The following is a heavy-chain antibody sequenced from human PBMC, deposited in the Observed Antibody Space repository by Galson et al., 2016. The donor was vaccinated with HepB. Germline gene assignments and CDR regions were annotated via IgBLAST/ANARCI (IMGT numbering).Heavy chain of an antibody. CDR1: GFTFDDSA. D-gene: IGHD6-25*01. CDR2: IYYNSDRI. CDR3: AREHPGIAAAILDY. V-gene: IGHV3-9*01. Sequence: SLRLSCAASGFTFDDSAMHWVRQTPGKGLEWVSGIYYNSDRIGYADSVRGRFTISRDNSKNTLYLQLNSLRAEDTAVYYCAREHPGIAAAILDYWGQGTLVTVST. J-gene: IGHJ4*02.